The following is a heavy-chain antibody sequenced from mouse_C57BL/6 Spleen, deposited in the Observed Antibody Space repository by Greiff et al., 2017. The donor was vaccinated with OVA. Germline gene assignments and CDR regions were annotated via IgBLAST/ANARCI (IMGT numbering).Heavy chain of an antibody. CDR3: ARFDYGGDYYAMDY. CDR1: GYSFTDYN. Sequence: EVKLQESGPELVKPGASVKISCKASGYSFTDYNMNWVKQSNGKSLEWIGVINPNYGTTSYNQKFKGKATLTVDQSSSTAYMQLNSLTSEDSAVYYCARFDYGGDYYAMDYWGQGTSVTVSS. D-gene: IGHD2-4*01. J-gene: IGHJ4*01. CDR2: INPNYGTT. V-gene: IGHV1-39*01.